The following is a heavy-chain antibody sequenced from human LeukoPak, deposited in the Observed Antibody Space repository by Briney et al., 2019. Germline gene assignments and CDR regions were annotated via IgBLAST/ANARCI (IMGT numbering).Heavy chain of an antibody. CDR1: GFTFSSKS. CDR2: IPSRSYHI. J-gene: IGHJ4*02. Sequence: PGRFLRLSCVASGFTFSSKSMNWVRQAPGKGLEWVSSIPSRSYHINYADSVKGRFTVSRDNAQNSLYLQMNSLGAEDTAVYYCASSKGGGYFDWILYYWGQGTLVIVS. CDR3: ASSKGGGYFDWILYY. D-gene: IGHD3-9*01. V-gene: IGHV3-21*01.